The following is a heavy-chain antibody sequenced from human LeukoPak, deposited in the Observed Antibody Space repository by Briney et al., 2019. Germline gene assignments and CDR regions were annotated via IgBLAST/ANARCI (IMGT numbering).Heavy chain of an antibody. Sequence: SETLSLTCTVSGGSISSYYWSWIRQPAGKGLEWIGRIYTSGSTNYNPSLKSRVTMSVDTSKNQFSLKLSSVTAADTAVYYCARDVSGRDYDILTGWVEGYNWFDPWGQGTLVTVSS. V-gene: IGHV4-4*07. D-gene: IGHD3-9*01. CDR2: IYTSGST. CDR3: ARDVSGRDYDILTGWVEGYNWFDP. CDR1: GGSISSYY. J-gene: IGHJ5*02.